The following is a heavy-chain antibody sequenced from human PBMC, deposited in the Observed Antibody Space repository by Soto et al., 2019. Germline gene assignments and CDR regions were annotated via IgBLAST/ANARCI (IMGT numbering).Heavy chain of an antibody. CDR2: ISSGGSTR. V-gene: IGHV3-48*03. CDR3: ATLYCSSTSCYPYGVDV. D-gene: IGHD2-2*01. J-gene: IGHJ6*02. Sequence: EVHLVESGGDLVQPGGSLRLSCAASGFTFNNYEMNWVRQAPGKGLEWVSYISSGGSTRHYADSVKGRFTISRDNAKNSLYLQMNSLRAEDTAVYYCATLYCSSTSCYPYGVDVWGQGTTVTVSS. CDR1: GFTFNNYE.